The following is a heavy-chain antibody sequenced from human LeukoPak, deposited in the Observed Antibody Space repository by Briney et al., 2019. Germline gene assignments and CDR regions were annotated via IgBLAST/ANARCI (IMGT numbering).Heavy chain of an antibody. Sequence: PGGSRSLSCAPPGFTLDVYAMHWARQAPGKGLEGVSGISWNSGSIGYADSVKGRFTISRDNAKNSLYLQMNSLRPEDMALYYCAKDLHGDSSGWGFDYWGQGTLVTVSS. J-gene: IGHJ4*02. CDR1: GFTLDVYA. V-gene: IGHV3-9*03. CDR2: ISWNSGSI. D-gene: IGHD6-19*01. CDR3: AKDLHGDSSGWGFDY.